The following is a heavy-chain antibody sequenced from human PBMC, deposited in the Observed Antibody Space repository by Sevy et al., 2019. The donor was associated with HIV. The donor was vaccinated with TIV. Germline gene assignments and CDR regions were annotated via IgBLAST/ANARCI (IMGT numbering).Heavy chain of an antibody. CDR3: ASTRDYYDSSGYYFDY. Sequence: ASVKVSCKVSGYTLTELSIHWVRQAPGKGLEWLVTFDPEDGKTIYAQNFQGRVTMTEDTSTDTTYMELGSLRSEDTAMYYCASTRDYYDSSGYYFDYWGQGTLVTVSS. CDR1: GYTLTELS. D-gene: IGHD3-22*01. J-gene: IGHJ4*02. V-gene: IGHV1-24*01. CDR2: FDPEDGKT.